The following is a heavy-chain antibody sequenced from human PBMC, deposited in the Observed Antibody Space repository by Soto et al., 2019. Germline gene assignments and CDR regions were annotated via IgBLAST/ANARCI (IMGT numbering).Heavy chain of an antibody. CDR2: IYYSGST. CDR3: ARLNVEGLRLGELSLLGRDYYYGMDV. Sequence: SETLSLTCTVSGGSISSSSYYWGWIRQPPGKGLEWIGSIYYSGSTYYNPSLKSRVTISVDTSKNQFSLKLSSVTAADTAVYYCARLNVEGLRLGELSLLGRDYYYGMDVWGQGTTVTVSS. V-gene: IGHV4-39*01. D-gene: IGHD3-16*02. CDR1: GGSISSSSYY. J-gene: IGHJ6*02.